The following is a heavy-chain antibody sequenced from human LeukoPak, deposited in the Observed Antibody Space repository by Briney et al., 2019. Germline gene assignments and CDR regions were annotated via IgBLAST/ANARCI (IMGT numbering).Heavy chain of an antibody. D-gene: IGHD7-27*01. CDR3: AKDRPYSNWGSGFHFDY. Sequence: PGGSLRLSCTASGFTFSSYAMSWVRQAPGKGLEWVSAISGSGGSTYYADSVKGRFTISRDNSKNTLYLQMNSLRAEDTAVYYCAKDRPYSNWGSGFHFDYWGQGILVTVSS. J-gene: IGHJ4*02. CDR1: GFTFSSYA. CDR2: ISGSGGST. V-gene: IGHV3-23*01.